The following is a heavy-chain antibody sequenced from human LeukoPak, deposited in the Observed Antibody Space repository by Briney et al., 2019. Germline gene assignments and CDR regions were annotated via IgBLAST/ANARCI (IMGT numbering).Heavy chain of an antibody. Sequence: GGSLRLSCAASGFTFDDYAMHWVRQAPGKGLEWVSGISWNSGSIGYADSVKGRFTISRDNAKNSLYLQMNSLRAEDTALYYCAKVLYSWGQGTTVTVSS. CDR2: ISWNSGSI. CDR3: AKVLYS. CDR1: GFTFDDYA. D-gene: IGHD1-26*01. V-gene: IGHV3-9*01. J-gene: IGHJ6*02.